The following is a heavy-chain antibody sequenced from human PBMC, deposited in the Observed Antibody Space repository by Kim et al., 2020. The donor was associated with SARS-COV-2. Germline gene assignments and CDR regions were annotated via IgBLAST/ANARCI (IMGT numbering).Heavy chain of an antibody. J-gene: IGHJ6*02. CDR3: ARAPEPTKITMIVVLHGMDV. CDR2: INSDGSST. V-gene: IGHV3-74*01. CDR1: GFTFSSYW. D-gene: IGHD3-22*01. Sequence: GGSLRLSCAASGFTFSSYWMHWVRQAPGKGLVWVSRINSDGSSTSYADSVKGRFTISRDNAKNTLYLQMNSLRAEDTAVYYCARAPEPTKITMIVVLHGMDVWGQGTTVTVSS.